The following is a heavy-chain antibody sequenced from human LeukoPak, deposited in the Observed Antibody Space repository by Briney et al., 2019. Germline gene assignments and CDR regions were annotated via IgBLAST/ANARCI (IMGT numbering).Heavy chain of an antibody. J-gene: IGHJ4*02. V-gene: IGHV3-7*03. CDR1: GFMFSSNW. Sequence: GGSLRLSCAASGFMFSSNWMSWVRLAPGKGLEWVANIREDGTETYYVDSVKGRFTISRDNAKNSLYLQMNSLRVEDTAVYYCAKEGRSLQTYWGQGTLVTVSS. CDR3: AKEGRSLQTY. CDR2: IREDGTET. D-gene: IGHD5-24*01.